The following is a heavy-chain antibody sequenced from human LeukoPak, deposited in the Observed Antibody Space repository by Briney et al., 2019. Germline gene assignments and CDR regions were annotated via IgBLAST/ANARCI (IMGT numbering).Heavy chain of an antibody. CDR1: GFTFTSYG. J-gene: IGHJ5*02. CDR3: ARDAVVPAAINPNWFDP. CDR2: ISAYNGNT. D-gene: IGHD2-2*01. Sequence: ASVKVSCKASGFTFTSYGFHWVRQAPGQGLEWMGWISAYNGNTNYAQKFQGRVTMTTDTSTSTAYMELRRLRSDDTAVYYCARDAVVPAAINPNWFDPWGQGTLVTVSS. V-gene: IGHV1-18*01.